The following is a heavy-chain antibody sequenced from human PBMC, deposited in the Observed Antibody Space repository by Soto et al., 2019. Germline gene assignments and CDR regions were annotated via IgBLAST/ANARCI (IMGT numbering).Heavy chain of an antibody. CDR3: ARRGYCSNEGYFDH. V-gene: IGHV5-51*03. J-gene: IGHJ4*02. Sequence: EVQLVQSGAEVKKSGESLKISCKGSGYSFTTYWIGWVRQMPGKGLEWMGIIFPGDSDIRYSPSFQGQVTMSADKSISTAYLQWSSLKASDTAMYYCARRGYCSNEGYFDHWGQGTLVTVSS. CDR2: IFPGDSDI. D-gene: IGHD2-8*01. CDR1: GYSFTTYW.